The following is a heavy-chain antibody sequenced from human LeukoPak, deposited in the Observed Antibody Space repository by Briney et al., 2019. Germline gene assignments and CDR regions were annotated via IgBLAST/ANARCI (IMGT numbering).Heavy chain of an antibody. CDR3: AKDPNYYDSSGTPNYFDY. CDR2: ISRSGDST. Sequence: GGSLRLSCATSGFTISSYAMSWVRQAPGKGLEWVSAISRSGDSTYSADSVKGRFTISRDNSKNTLYLQMNSLRAEDTAVYYCAKDPNYYDSSGTPNYFDYWGQGTLVTVSS. V-gene: IGHV3-23*01. CDR1: GFTISSYA. J-gene: IGHJ4*02. D-gene: IGHD3-22*01.